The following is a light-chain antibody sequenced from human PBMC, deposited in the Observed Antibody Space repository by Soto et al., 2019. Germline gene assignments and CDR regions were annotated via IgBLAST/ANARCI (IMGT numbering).Light chain of an antibody. CDR2: GAS. Sequence: EIVLTQSPATLSLSPGDRAVLSCRASQSISDTLAWYQQKPGQAPRLLIHGASTRATGFPARFSGSGSGTDFTLTISRLEPEDFAVYYCQQYGSSPWTFGQGTKVDIK. V-gene: IGKV3-20*01. J-gene: IGKJ1*01. CDR1: QSISDT. CDR3: QQYGSSPWT.